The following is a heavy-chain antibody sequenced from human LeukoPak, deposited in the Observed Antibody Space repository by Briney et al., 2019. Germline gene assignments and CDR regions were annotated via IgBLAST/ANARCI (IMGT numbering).Heavy chain of an antibody. J-gene: IGHJ4*02. CDR1: GGSISSYY. D-gene: IGHD4-17*01. V-gene: IGHV4-59*01. CDR2: IYYSGST. CDR3: ARGFAYGDTGSFDY. Sequence: PSETLSLTCTVSGGSISSYYWSWIRQPPGKELEWIGYIYYSGSTTYNPSLKSRVTISVDTYKNQFSLRLSSVTAADTAVYYCARGFAYGDTGSFDYWGQGTLVTVSS.